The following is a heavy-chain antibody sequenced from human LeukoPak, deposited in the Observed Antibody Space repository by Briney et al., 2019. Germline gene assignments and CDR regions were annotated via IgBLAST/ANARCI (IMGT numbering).Heavy chain of an antibody. CDR3: MPGGSDSDY. CDR1: RITFSSNW. J-gene: IGHJ4*02. V-gene: IGHV3-7*01. D-gene: IGHD3-16*01. CDR2: INQDGSAK. Sequence: GGSLRLSCALSRITFSSNWMNWVRQAPGRGLEWVANINQDGSAKFYVHSVRGRFTISRDNARNSVYLQMDSLRAEDTALYYCMPGGSDSDYWGQGTLVTVSS.